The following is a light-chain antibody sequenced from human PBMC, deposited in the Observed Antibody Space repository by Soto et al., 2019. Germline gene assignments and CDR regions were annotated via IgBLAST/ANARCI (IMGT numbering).Light chain of an antibody. Sequence: DIVMTQSPLSLPVTPGEPASISCRSSQSLLHSNGYNYLDWYLQKPGQSPQLLIYLGSNRASGVPDRFSGSGSGTDFTLKISRVEAEDVGVYYCMQALQTRVRFGPGTKVDIK. J-gene: IGKJ3*01. V-gene: IGKV2-28*01. CDR1: QSLLHSNGYNY. CDR3: MQALQTRVR. CDR2: LGS.